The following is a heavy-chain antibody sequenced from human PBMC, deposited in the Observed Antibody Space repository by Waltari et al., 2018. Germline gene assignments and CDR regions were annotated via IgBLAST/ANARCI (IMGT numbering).Heavy chain of an antibody. J-gene: IGHJ3*01. D-gene: IGHD2-15*01. Sequence: VQLQESGPGLVKPSETLSLTCTLSGSFYYLSWIRQPPGKGLECLCYASYSGSTYYNPSLQSRVTILVGSSRNQFSLQLSSVTAADTAVYYCATLGARYSNAFDVWGQGTMVTVSS. CDR2: ASYSGST. CDR3: ATLGARYSNAFDV. V-gene: IGHV4-59*08. CDR1: GSFYY.